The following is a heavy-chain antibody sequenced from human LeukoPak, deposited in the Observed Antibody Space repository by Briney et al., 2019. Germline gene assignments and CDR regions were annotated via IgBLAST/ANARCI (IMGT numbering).Heavy chain of an antibody. CDR1: GYTFTDDY. CDR3: ARSPHILTGENFDF. CDR2: INVNSGGT. D-gene: IGHD3-9*01. J-gene: IGHJ4*02. Sequence: ASLKVSCKASGYTFTDDYIHWVRQAPGQGLEWMGWINVNSGGTNYAQKFYARVTMTRDTSISTAYMELSRLRSDDTAVFYCARSPHILTGENFDFWGQGTLATVSS. V-gene: IGHV1-2*02.